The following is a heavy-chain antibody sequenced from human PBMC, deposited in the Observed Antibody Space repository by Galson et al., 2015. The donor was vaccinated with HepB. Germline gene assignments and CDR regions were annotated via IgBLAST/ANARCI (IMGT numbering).Heavy chain of an antibody. CDR3: ARDGTVGVPAATGYFDL. V-gene: IGHV3-33*01. Sequence: SLRLSCAASGFTFSSYGMHWVRQAPGKGLEWVAVIWYDGSNKYYADSVKGRFTISRDNSKNTLYLQMNSLRAEDTAVYYCARDGTVGVPAATGYFDLWGRGTLVTGSS. CDR2: IWYDGSNK. CDR1: GFTFSSYG. J-gene: IGHJ2*01. D-gene: IGHD2-2*01.